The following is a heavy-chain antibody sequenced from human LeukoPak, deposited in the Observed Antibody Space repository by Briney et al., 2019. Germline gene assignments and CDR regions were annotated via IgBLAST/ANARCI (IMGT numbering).Heavy chain of an antibody. D-gene: IGHD2-2*01. V-gene: IGHV1-8*01. J-gene: IGHJ6*03. CDR1: GYTFTSYD. CDR2: MNPNSGNT. Sequence: PAASVKVSCKASGYTFTSYDINWVRQATGQGLEWMGWMNPNSGNTGYAQKFQGRVTMTRNTSISTAYMELSSLRSEDTAVYYCARDVVVPAAMSYYYYYYMDVWGKGTTVTISS. CDR3: ARDVVVPAAMSYYYYYYMDV.